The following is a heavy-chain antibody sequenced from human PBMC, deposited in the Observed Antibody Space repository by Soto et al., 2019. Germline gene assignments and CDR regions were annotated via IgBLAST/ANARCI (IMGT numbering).Heavy chain of an antibody. CDR2: IYPGDSDT. D-gene: IGHD6-6*01. CDR1: GYSFASYW. J-gene: IGHJ6*01. CDR3: ARTRSFTLGFYYDGMDV. Sequence: ESLKISCQGSGYSFASYWIGWVRQMPGKDLEWMGIIYPGDSDTRYSPSFQGQVTISADKSLRTAYQQWTSLKASDTALYYCARTRSFTLGFYYDGMDVWGQGTTVTVSS. V-gene: IGHV5-51*01.